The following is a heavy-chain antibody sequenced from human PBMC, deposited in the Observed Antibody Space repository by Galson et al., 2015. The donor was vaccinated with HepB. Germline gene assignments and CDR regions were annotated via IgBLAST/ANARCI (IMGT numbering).Heavy chain of an antibody. V-gene: IGHV1-18*01. CDR1: GYTFTSYG. J-gene: IGHJ6*03. CDR2: ISAYNGNT. D-gene: IGHD6-6*01. CDR3: AGDCSIGQLVRCYYYYMDV. Sequence: SVKVSCKASGYTFTSYGISWVRQAPGQGLEWMGWISAYNGNTNYAQKLQGRVTMTTDTSTSTAYMELRSLRSDDTAVYYCAGDCSIGQLVRCYYYYMDVWGKGTTVTVSS.